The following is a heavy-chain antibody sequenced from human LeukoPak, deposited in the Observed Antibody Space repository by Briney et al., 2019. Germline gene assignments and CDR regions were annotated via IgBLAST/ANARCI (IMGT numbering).Heavy chain of an antibody. CDR3: ARVGEMATARGVLYFDY. J-gene: IGHJ4*02. CDR2: IYYSGST. D-gene: IGHD5-24*01. CDR1: GGSMSSHY. Sequence: SETLSLTCTVSGGSMSSHYWSWIRQPPGKGLEWIGYIYYSGSTNYNPSLKSRVTISVDTSKNQFSLKLSSVTAADTAVYYCARVGEMATARGVLYFDYWGQGTLVTVSS. V-gene: IGHV4-59*11.